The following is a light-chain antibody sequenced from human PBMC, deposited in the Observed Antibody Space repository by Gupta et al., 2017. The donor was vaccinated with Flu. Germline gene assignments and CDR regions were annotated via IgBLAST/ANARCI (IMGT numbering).Light chain of an antibody. V-gene: IGLV1-44*01. J-gene: IGLJ2*01. Sequence: QSGLTQPPSASGTPGQRVSISCSGSSSSIGSNTVNWYQHLPGTAPKLLIYGNNQRPSGVPDRFSGSKSGTSASLAISGLQAEDEADYYCASWDDSLSGQVVFGGGTKLTVL. CDR3: ASWDDSLSGQVV. CDR2: GNN. CDR1: SSSIGSNT.